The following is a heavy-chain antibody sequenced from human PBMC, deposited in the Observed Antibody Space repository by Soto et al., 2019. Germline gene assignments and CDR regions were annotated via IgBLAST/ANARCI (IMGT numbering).Heavy chain of an antibody. CDR1: GGTFNNYP. CDR3: ARGRGYSGDDHYYYFDMDV. CDR2: SIPIYGTA. V-gene: IGHV1-69*01. Sequence: QVQLVQSGAEVKKPGFSVKVSCKASGGTFNNYPITWVRQAPGQGLEWMGGSIPIYGTANYAQKFQGRVTITVDESTSTAYMELSSLRSEDTAIYYCARGRGYSGDDHYYYFDMDVWGQGTTVTVSS. D-gene: IGHD5-12*01. J-gene: IGHJ6*02.